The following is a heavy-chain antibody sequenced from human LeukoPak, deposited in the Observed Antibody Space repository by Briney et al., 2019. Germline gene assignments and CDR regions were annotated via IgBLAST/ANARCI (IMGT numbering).Heavy chain of an antibody. CDR2: TYHSGST. CDR1: GGSISSGGYY. D-gene: IGHD3-22*01. CDR3: ARPTGPSSDGAFDI. J-gene: IGHJ3*02. V-gene: IGHV4-30-2*01. Sequence: TLSLTCTVSGGSISSGGYYWSWIRQPPGKGLEWIGYTYHSGSTYYNPSLKSRVTISVDRSKNQFSLKLSSVTAADTAVYYCARPTGPSSDGAFDIWGQGTMVTVSS.